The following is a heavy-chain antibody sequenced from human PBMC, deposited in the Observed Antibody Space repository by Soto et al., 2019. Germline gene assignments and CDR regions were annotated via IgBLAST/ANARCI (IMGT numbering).Heavy chain of an antibody. Sequence: QVQLQESGPGSVKPSETLSLTCTVSGGSISSYYWSWLRQPPGKGLQWIGNIHNTGTSTYNPSLKRRVAISLPTPNNHFSLRLTSMTTAHTAVYYCARGPQWLTSANSLDPWGQGTMVTVAS. D-gene: IGHD5-12*01. CDR1: GGSISSYY. CDR3: ARGPQWLTSANSLDP. CDR2: IHNTGTS. V-gene: IGHV4-59*01. J-gene: IGHJ5*02.